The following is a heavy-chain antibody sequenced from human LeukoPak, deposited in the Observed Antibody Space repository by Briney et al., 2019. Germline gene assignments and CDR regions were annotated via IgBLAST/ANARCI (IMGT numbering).Heavy chain of an antibody. D-gene: IGHD3-10*01. CDR2: IYASGST. V-gene: IGHV4-4*07. CDR3: ARDSGTTGEVKFDP. CDR1: GASITSYY. Sequence: SETLSLTCTVSGASITSYYWSWIRQPAGKGLEWIGRIYASGSTTYNLSLKSRVTMAVDTSKTQFSLKLSSVTAADTAVYYCARDSGTTGEVKFDPWGQGTLVTVSA. J-gene: IGHJ5*02.